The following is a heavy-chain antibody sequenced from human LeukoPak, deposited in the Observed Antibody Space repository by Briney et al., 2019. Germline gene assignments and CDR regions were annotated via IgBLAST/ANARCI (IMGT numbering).Heavy chain of an antibody. Sequence: SETLSLTCAVYGGSFSGYYWSWIRQPAGKGLEWIGLIYVSGSTNYNPSLKSRVTISVDTSKNQFSLKLTSVTAADTAVYYCARGFGYDAFDIWGQGTMVTVSS. CDR1: GGSFSGYY. D-gene: IGHD3-10*01. CDR3: ARGFGYDAFDI. J-gene: IGHJ3*02. V-gene: IGHV4-59*10. CDR2: IYVSGST.